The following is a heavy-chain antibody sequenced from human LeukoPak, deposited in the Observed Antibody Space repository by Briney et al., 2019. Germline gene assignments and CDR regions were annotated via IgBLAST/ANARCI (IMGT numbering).Heavy chain of an antibody. D-gene: IGHD3-10*01. Sequence: PSETLSLTCAVSGGSISSSNWWSWVRQPPGKGLEWIGEIYHSGSTNYNPSLKSRVTISVDKSKNQFSLKLSSVTAADTAVYYCARVPGWFGGPGPGGYMDVWGKGTTVTVSS. CDR2: IYHSGST. CDR3: ARVPGWFGGPGPGGYMDV. J-gene: IGHJ6*03. V-gene: IGHV4-4*02. CDR1: GGSISSSNW.